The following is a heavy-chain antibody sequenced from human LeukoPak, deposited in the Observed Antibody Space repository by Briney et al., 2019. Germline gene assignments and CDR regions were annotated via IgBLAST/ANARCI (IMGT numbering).Heavy chain of an antibody. CDR1: GFTFSSYS. J-gene: IGHJ6*03. CDR3: ARDREDTYLDV. CDR2: ISSSSSYI. D-gene: IGHD2-15*01. Sequence: GGSLRLSCAASGFTFSSYSMNWVRQAPGKGLEWVSSISSSSSYIYYADSVKGRFTISRDNAKNSLYLQMNSLRAEDMAVYYCARDREDTYLDVWGKGTTVTVSS. V-gene: IGHV3-21*01.